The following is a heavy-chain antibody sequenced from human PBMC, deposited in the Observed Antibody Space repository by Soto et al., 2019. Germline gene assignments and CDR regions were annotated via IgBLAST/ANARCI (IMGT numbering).Heavy chain of an antibody. V-gene: IGHV3-53*01. CDR3: ARGGSLYYYHGIDV. J-gene: IGHJ6*02. CDR2: IDSGGDT. D-gene: IGHD3-16*01. Sequence: GGSLRLSCAASGFTISTNYMTWVRQAPGRALEWVSLIDSGGDTYYADSVKGRFTVSRDTSKNTLFLQMDSLRAEDTAVYSSARGGSLYYYHGIDVWGQGTKVTVYS. CDR1: GFTISTNY.